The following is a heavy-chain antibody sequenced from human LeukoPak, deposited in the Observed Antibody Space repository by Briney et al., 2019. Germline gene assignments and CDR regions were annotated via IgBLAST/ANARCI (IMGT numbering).Heavy chain of an antibody. V-gene: IGHV4-4*09. Sequence: PSETLSLTCTVSGGSISSYYWSWIRQPPGKGLEWIGYIYTSGSTNYNPSLKSRVTISVDTSKNQFSLKLSSVTAADTAVYYCARLSRGSYFGDYFDYWGQGTLVTVSS. D-gene: IGHD1-26*01. CDR3: ARLSRGSYFGDYFDY. J-gene: IGHJ4*02. CDR2: IYTSGST. CDR1: GGSISSYY.